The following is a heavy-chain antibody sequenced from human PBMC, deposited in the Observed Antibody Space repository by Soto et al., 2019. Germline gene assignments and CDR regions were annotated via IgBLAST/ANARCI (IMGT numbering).Heavy chain of an antibody. CDR3: ARGSSIVGATSGFDY. D-gene: IGHD1-26*01. V-gene: IGHV4-34*01. Sequence: SETLSLTCAVYGGSFSGYYWSWIRQPPGKGLEWIGEINHSGSTNYNPSLKSRVTISVDTSKNQFSLKLSSVTAADTAVYYCARGSSIVGATSGFDYWGQGTLVTVS. CDR2: INHSGST. J-gene: IGHJ4*02. CDR1: GGSFSGYY.